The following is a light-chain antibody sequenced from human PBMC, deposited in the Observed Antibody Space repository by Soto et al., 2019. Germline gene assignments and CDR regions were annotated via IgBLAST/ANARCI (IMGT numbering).Light chain of an antibody. CDR1: QSVNSD. J-gene: IGKJ4*01. CDR3: QQYYNWPPLT. Sequence: EIVMTQSPATLSVSPGERATLSCRASQSVNSDLAWYQQKPGQAPRLLIYAASTRATGIPARFSGSGSGTEFTLTISSLQSEDFALYYCQQYYNWPPLTFGGGTKVEI. V-gene: IGKV3-15*01. CDR2: AAS.